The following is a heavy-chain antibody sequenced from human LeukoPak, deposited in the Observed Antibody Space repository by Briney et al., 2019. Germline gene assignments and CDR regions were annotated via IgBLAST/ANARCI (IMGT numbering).Heavy chain of an antibody. CDR3: AKDLGTLTSGTYYYYFDY. Sequence: GGSLRLSCAASGFTFSGYGMHWVRQAPCKGLEWVAFIRSDGTIKYYADSVKGRFTISRDSSKNTLYLQMNSLRAEDSAVYYCAKDLGTLTSGTYYYYFDYWGQGTLVTVSS. CDR1: GFTFSGYG. D-gene: IGHD3-10*01. J-gene: IGHJ4*02. CDR2: IRSDGTIK. V-gene: IGHV3-30*02.